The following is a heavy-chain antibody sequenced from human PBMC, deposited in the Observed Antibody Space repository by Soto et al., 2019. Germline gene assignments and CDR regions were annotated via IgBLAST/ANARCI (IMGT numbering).Heavy chain of an antibody. J-gene: IGHJ4*02. CDR2: ISGSGGST. Sequence: PGGSLRLSCAASGFTFSSYAMSWVRQAPGKGLEWVSAISGSGGSTYYADSVKGRFTISRDNSKNTLYLQMNSLRAEDTAVYYCASGDFWSGYYPQFDYWGQGTLVTVSS. D-gene: IGHD3-3*01. V-gene: IGHV3-23*01. CDR3: ASGDFWSGYYPQFDY. CDR1: GFTFSSYA.